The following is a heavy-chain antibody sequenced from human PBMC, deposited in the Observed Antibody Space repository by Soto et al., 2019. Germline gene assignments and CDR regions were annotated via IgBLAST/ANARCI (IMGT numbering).Heavy chain of an antibody. CDR2: ISSSGSTI. J-gene: IGHJ4*02. Sequence: PGGSLRLSCAASGFTFSSYEMNWVRQAPGKGLEWVSYISSSGSTIYYADSVKGRFTISRDNAKNSLYLQMNSLRAEDTAVYYCARGILTGYFPFDYWGQGTLVTVSS. CDR3: ARGILTGYFPFDY. D-gene: IGHD3-9*01. CDR1: GFTFSSYE. V-gene: IGHV3-48*03.